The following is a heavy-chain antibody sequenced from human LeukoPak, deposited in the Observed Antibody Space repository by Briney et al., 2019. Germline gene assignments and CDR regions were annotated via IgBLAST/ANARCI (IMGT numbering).Heavy chain of an antibody. D-gene: IGHD5-18*01. CDR2: ISGSGGST. V-gene: IGHV3-23*01. CDR3: AKVPSIPYSYGSVYYFGY. Sequence: PGGSLRLSCAASGFTFSSYAMSWVRQAPGKGLEWVSAISGSGGSTYYADSVKGRFTISRDNSKNTLYLQMNSLRAEDTAVYYCAKVPSIPYSYGSVYYFGYWGQGTLVTVSS. CDR1: GFTFSSYA. J-gene: IGHJ4*02.